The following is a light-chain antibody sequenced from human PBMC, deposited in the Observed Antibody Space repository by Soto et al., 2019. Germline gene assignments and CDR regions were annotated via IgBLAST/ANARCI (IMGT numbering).Light chain of an antibody. J-gene: IGKJ5*01. CDR1: QGIRNY. V-gene: IGKV1-9*01. CDR2: DAS. CDR3: QQRSNYPIT. Sequence: IHMTHSPSSLSASILDRVSITFRASQGIRNYLAWYQQKPGKAPKLLIYDASTLQSGVPSRFSGSGSGTEFTLTISSLQPEDFATYYCQQRSNYPITFGQGTRLEIK.